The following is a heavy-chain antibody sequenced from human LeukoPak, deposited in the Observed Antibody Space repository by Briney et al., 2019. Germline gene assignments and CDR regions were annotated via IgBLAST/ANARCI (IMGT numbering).Heavy chain of an antibody. CDR2: IYYSGST. D-gene: IGHD6-13*01. CDR1: GGSISSYY. CDR3: ARVGWYSSSLAAFDI. V-gene: IGHV4-59*12. J-gene: IGHJ3*02. Sequence: SETLSLTCTVSGGSISSYYWSWIRQPPGKGLEWIGSIYYSGSTYYNPSLKSRVAISVDTSKNQFSLKLSSVTAADTAVYYCARVGWYSSSLAAFDIWGQGTMVTVSS.